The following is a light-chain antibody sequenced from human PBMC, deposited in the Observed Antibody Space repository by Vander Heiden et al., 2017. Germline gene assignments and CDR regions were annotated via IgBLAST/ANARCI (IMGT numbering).Light chain of an antibody. Sequence: DIQMTQSPSTLSASVGDRVTITCRASQTISGWLAWYQQKPGKAPNLLIYRASSLQSGVPSRFSGSGSGTEFTLTISSLQPDDFATYYCQQYDSSWITFGQRTRLEIK. CDR1: QTISGW. J-gene: IGKJ5*01. CDR2: RAS. V-gene: IGKV1-5*03. CDR3: QQYDSSWIT.